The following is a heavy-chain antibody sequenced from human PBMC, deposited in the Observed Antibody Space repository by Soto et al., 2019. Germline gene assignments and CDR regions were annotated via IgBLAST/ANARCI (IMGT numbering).Heavy chain of an antibody. D-gene: IGHD4-17*01. V-gene: IGHV4-30-4*01. CDR3: ARFGVSNVDYVGWFDP. CDR2: IHYSGNT. Sequence: SETLSLTCTVSGGSISSGAYYWSWIRQPQGKGLEWIGYIHYSGNTYYNPSLKSRVNISVDTSKNQFSLKLSSVTAADTAVYYCARFGVSNVDYVGWFDPWGRGTLVTVSS. CDR1: GGSISSGAYY. J-gene: IGHJ5*02.